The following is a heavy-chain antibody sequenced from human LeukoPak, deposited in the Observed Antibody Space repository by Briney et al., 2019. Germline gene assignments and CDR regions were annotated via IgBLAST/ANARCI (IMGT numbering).Heavy chain of an antibody. Sequence: PGGSLRLSCTASGFTFTSYWMTWVRQAPGRELEWVASIKEGGSEKQYVESVRGRFTISRDNAKNSLYLQMSSLTAEDTAVYYCEGNVEFWGQGTLVSVS. J-gene: IGHJ4*02. CDR1: GFTFTSYW. V-gene: IGHV3-7*02. CDR2: IKEGGSEK. CDR3: EGNVEF.